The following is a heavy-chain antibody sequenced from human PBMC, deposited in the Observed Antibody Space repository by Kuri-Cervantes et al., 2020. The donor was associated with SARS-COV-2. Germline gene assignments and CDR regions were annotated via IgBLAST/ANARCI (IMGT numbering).Heavy chain of an antibody. CDR3: AKDTIGDGKPIIY. D-gene: IGHD5-24*01. J-gene: IGHJ4*02. CDR2: VSDTGSR. CDR1: GDSMSGSY. V-gene: IGHV4-59*01. Sequence: GSLRLSCIVSGDSMSGSYWTWMRKSPGRGLEWIGYVSDTGSRYNPSLGSRVTISVDTSKNQFSLRLTSVTAADTALYSCAKDTIGDGKPIIYWGRGILVTVSS.